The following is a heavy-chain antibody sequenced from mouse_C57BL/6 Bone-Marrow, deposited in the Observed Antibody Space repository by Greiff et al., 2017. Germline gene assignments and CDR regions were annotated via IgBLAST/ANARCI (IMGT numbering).Heavy chain of an antibody. CDR2: IWSGGST. V-gene: IGHV2-2*01. D-gene: IGHD1-2*01. CDR1: GFSLTSYG. Sequence: VQLQQSGPGLVQPSQTLSITCTASGFSLTSYGVHWVRQSPGKGLEWLGVIWSGGSTDYNAAFISRLSISKDNSKSQVFFKMNSLQADDTAIYYYDYDGGWYFDVWGTGTTVTVSS. CDR3: DYDGGWYFDV. J-gene: IGHJ1*03.